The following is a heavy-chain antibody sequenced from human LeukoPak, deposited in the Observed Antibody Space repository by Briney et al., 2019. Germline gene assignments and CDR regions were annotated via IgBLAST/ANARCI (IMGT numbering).Heavy chain of an antibody. CDR1: GGSFSGYY. Sequence: SETLSLTCAVYGGSFSGYYWSWIRQPPGKGLEWIGEINHSGSTNYNPSLKSRVTISVDTSKNQFSLKLSSVTAADTAVYYCASCILTGYYKGRQFDYWGQGTLVTVSS. CDR2: INHSGST. D-gene: IGHD3-9*01. CDR3: ASCILTGYYKGRQFDY. J-gene: IGHJ4*02. V-gene: IGHV4-34*01.